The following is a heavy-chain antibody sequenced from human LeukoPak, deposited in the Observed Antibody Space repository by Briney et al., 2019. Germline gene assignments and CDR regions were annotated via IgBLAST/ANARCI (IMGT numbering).Heavy chain of an antibody. D-gene: IGHD3-3*01. V-gene: IGHV4-4*07. CDR1: GGSITFYY. CDR3: ARDSRHHDFWSGYVDY. Sequence: PSETLSLTCTVSGGSITFYYWTWIRQSAGKGLEWIGRVYAGGNTNYNPSLKSRTTLSIDTSKNEFSLMLTSVTAADTAIYYCARDSRHHDFWSGYVDYWGQGILVTVSS. CDR2: VYAGGNT. J-gene: IGHJ4*02.